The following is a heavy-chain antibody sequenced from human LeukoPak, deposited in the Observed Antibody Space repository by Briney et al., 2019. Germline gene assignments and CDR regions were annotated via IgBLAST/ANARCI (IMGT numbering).Heavy chain of an antibody. V-gene: IGHV1-69*01. Sequence: SVKVSCTASGGTFSSYAISWVRQAPGQGLEWMGGIIPIFGTANYAQKFQGRVTITADESTSTAYMELSSLRSEDTAVYYCARDGVSAAMDHYYYYYGMDVWGQGTTVTVSS. J-gene: IGHJ6*02. CDR1: GGTFSSYA. D-gene: IGHD5-18*01. CDR2: IIPIFGTA. CDR3: ARDGVSAAMDHYYYYYGMDV.